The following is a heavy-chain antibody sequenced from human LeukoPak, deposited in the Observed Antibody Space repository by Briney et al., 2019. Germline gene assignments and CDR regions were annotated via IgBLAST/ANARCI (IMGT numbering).Heavy chain of an antibody. CDR2: IYYSGST. CDR1: GGSISSDSYY. D-gene: IGHD6-19*01. J-gene: IGHJ4*02. CDR3: ASLAVAGLSEGY. V-gene: IGHV4-39*01. Sequence: SETLSLTCTVSGGSISSDSYYWAWIRRPPGTGLEWIASIYYSGSTYYSPSLKSRVTISVDTSRNQFSLKLSSVTAADTAVYYCASLAVAGLSEGYWGQGTLVIVSS.